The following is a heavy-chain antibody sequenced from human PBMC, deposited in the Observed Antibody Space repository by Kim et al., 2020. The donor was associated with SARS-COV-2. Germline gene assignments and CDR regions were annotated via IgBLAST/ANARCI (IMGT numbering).Heavy chain of an antibody. V-gene: IGHV5-51*01. Sequence: PGDSDTRYSPSFQGQVTISADKSISTAYLQWSSLKASDTAMYYCARWPDYWGQGTLVTVSS. CDR3: ARWPDY. CDR2: PGDSDT. J-gene: IGHJ4*02.